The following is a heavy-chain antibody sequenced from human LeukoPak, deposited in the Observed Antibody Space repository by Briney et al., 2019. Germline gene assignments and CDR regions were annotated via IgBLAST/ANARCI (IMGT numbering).Heavy chain of an antibody. CDR2: VNPNSGGT. Sequence: ASVKVSCKASGYTFTDYYMHWVRQAPGQGLEWMGWVNPNSGGTNYARKFQGRVTMTRDTSISTAYMVLSRLRSDDTAVYYCARDGVLLWFGELLQIYYYYYYMDVWGKGTTVTISS. CDR3: ARDGVLLWFGELLQIYYYYYYMDV. D-gene: IGHD3-10*01. CDR1: GYTFTDYY. J-gene: IGHJ6*03. V-gene: IGHV1-2*02.